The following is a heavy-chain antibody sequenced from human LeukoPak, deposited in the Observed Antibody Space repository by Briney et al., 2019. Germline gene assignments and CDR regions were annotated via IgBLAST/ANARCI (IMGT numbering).Heavy chain of an antibody. CDR1: GFTFSSYA. D-gene: IGHD3-3*01. CDR2: ISGSGGST. V-gene: IGHV3-23*01. J-gene: IGHJ3*02. Sequence: GGSLRLSCAASGFTFSSYAMSWVRQAPGKGLEWVSAISGSGGSTYYADSVKGRFTLSRDNSKNTLYLQMNSLRAEDTAVYYCAKVVWRGYYLDAFDICGQGTMVTVSS. CDR3: AKVVWRGYYLDAFDI.